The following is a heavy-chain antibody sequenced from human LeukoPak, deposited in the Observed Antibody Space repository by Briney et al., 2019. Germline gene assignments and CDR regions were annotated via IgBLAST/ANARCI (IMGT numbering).Heavy chain of an antibody. CDR1: GGSFSGYY. Sequence: SETLSLICAVYGGSFSGYYWSGIRQPPGKGLEWIGEKNHSGSTDYNPALTSRHTISGATSKCQFSLKLSSVTAADTAVYSCATGRVWFDYWGQGSLVTVSS. CDR2: KNHSGST. J-gene: IGHJ4*02. D-gene: IGHD3-16*01. V-gene: IGHV4-34*01. CDR3: ATGRVWFDY.